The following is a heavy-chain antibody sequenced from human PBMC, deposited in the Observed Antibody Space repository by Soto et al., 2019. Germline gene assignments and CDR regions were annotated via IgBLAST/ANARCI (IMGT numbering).Heavy chain of an antibody. J-gene: IGHJ4*02. V-gene: IGHV4-61*08. CDR3: ARGARLYLAAAGIFFDY. CDR2: IYYSGST. CDR1: GDSVSSGDYS. Sequence: SETLSLTCTVSGDSVSSGDYSWSWIRQPPGKGLELIGYIYYSGSTNYSPSLKSRVTISIDTPKNQFSLRLSSVTAADTAVYYCARGARLYLAAAGIFFDYWGQGSLVTVSS. D-gene: IGHD6-13*01.